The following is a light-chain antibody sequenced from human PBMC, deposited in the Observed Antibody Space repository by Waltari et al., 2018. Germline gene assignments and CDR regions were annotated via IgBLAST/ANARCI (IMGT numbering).Light chain of an antibody. CDR3: AAWDDSLSVSYV. CDR2: RNN. Sequence: QSVLTQPPSTSGTPGQRVSISCSGSSSNIGNNYVFWYQHLQGTAPKLLIYRNNQRPPGAPDRFSGSKSGTSASLAISGLRPEDEATYYCAAWDDSLSVSYVFGTGTKVTVL. V-gene: IGLV1-47*01. J-gene: IGLJ1*01. CDR1: SSNIGNNY.